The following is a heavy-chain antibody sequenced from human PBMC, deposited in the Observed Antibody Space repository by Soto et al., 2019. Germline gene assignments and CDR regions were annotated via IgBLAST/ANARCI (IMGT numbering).Heavy chain of an antibody. CDR3: ARQNPSSGYDY. V-gene: IGHV4-30-2*01. Sequence: QLQLQESGSGLVKPSQTLSLTCAVSGGSISSGGYSWSWIRPPPGKGLEWIGYIYHSGSTYYNPSLKSRVTRSVDRSKNQFSLKLSSVTAADTAVSYCARQNPSSGYDYWGQGTLVTVSS. J-gene: IGHJ4*02. CDR1: GGSISSGGYS. D-gene: IGHD5-12*01. CDR2: IYHSGST.